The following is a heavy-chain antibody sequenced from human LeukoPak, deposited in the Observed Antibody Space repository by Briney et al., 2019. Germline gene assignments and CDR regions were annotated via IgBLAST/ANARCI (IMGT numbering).Heavy chain of an antibody. Sequence: GGSLRLSCAASGFSFSSYSMSWVRQAPGKGLQWVSYISSSTSIIYYADSVKGRFTISRDNAKNSLYLQMNSLRDEDTAVYYCARDGGKGGNSDYWGQGTLVTVSS. D-gene: IGHD2-15*01. J-gene: IGHJ4*02. V-gene: IGHV3-48*02. CDR1: GFSFSSYS. CDR2: ISSSTSII. CDR3: ARDGGKGGNSDY.